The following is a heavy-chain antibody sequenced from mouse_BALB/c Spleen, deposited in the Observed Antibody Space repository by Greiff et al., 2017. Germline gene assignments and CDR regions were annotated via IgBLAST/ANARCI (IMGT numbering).Heavy chain of an antibody. CDR3: ARSPTDAMDY. CDR1: GYTFTDYW. V-gene: IGHV1-69*01. D-gene: IGHD4-1*02. CDR2: IDTSDSYT. J-gene: IGHJ4*01. Sequence: QVQLKQPGAELVMPGASVKMSCKASGYTFTDYWMHWVKQRPGQGLEWIGAIDTSDSYTSYNQKFKGKATLTVDESSSTAYMQLSSLTSEDSAVYYCARSPTDAMDYWGQGTSVTVSS.